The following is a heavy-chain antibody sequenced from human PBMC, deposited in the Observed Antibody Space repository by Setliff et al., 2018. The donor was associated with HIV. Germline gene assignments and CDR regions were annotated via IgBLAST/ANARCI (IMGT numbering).Heavy chain of an antibody. Sequence: ASVKVSCKASGYSFTNYDINWVRQATGQGLEWMGWMNPNSGNAEYAQRFQGRVTLTRNTSTSTAYMELSSLTSDDTAIYYCARGRLSWSPDFWGQGTLVTVSS. CDR3: ARGRLSWSPDF. J-gene: IGHJ4*02. V-gene: IGHV1-8*03. CDR1: GYSFTNYD. CDR2: MNPNSGNA.